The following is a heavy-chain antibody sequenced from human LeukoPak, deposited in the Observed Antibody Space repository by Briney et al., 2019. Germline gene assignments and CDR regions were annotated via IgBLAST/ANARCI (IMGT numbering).Heavy chain of an antibody. CDR3: TTDRERYCSGGSCYSRYYYYMDV. CDR1: GFTFSNAW. CDR2: IKSKTDGGTT. J-gene: IGHJ6*03. V-gene: IGHV3-15*01. Sequence: PGGSLRLSCAASGFTFSNAWMSWVRQAPGKGLEWVGRIKSKTDGGTTDYAAPVKGRFTISRDDSKNTLYLQMNSLKTEDTAVYYCTTDRERYCSGGSCYSRYYYYMDVWGKGTTVTVSS. D-gene: IGHD2-15*01.